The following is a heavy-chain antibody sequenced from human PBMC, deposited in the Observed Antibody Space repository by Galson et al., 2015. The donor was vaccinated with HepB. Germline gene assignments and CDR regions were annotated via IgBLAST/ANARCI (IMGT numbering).Heavy chain of an antibody. CDR3: GYSSSLSYYYYYMDV. V-gene: IGHV1-3*01. CDR2: INAGNGNT. CDR1: GYTFTSYA. Sequence: SVKVSCKASGYTFTSYAMHWVRQAPGQRLEWMGWINAGNGNTKYSQKFQGRVTITRDTSASTAYMELSGLRSEDTAVYYCGYSSSLSYYYYYMDVWGKRTTVTVSS. J-gene: IGHJ6*03. D-gene: IGHD6-6*01.